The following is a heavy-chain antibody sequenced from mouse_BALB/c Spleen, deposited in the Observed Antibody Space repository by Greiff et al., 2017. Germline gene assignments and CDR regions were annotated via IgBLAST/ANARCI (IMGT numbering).Heavy chain of an antibody. V-gene: IGHV1-69*01. CDR3: ARPAAY. Sequence: QVQLQQPGAELVMPGASVKMSCKASGYTFTDYWMHWVKQRPGQGLEWIGAIDTSDSYTSYNQKFKGKATLTVDESSSTAYMQLSSLTSEDSAVCYCARPAAYWGQGTLVTVSA. J-gene: IGHJ3*01. CDR2: IDTSDSYT. CDR1: GYTFTDYW.